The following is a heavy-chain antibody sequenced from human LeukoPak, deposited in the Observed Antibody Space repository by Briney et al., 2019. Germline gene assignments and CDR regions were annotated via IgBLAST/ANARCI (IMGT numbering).Heavy chain of an antibody. CDR1: GGTFSSYA. CDR2: IIPIFGTA. J-gene: IGHJ3*02. D-gene: IGHD6-6*01. Sequence: GASVKVSCKASGGTFSSYAISWVRQAPGQGLEWMGGIIPIFGTANDAQRFQGRVTITTDESTSTAYMELSSLRSEDTAVYYCATPKSIAARPRFSAFDIWGQGTMVTVSS. CDR3: ATPKSIAARPRFSAFDI. V-gene: IGHV1-69*05.